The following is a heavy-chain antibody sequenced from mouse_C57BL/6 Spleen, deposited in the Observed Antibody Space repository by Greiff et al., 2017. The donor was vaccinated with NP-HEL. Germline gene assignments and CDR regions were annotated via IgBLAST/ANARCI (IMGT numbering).Heavy chain of an antibody. CDR1: GYTFTDYN. CDR2: INPNNGGT. J-gene: IGHJ1*03. CDR3: ARGDDYDWYFDV. D-gene: IGHD2-4*01. Sequence: EVQLQQSGPELVKPGASVKMSCKASGYTFTDYNMHWVKQSHGKSLEWIGYINPNNGGTSYNQKFKGKATLTVNKSSSTAYMELSSLTSEDSAVYYCARGDDYDWYFDVWGTGTTVTVSS. V-gene: IGHV1-22*01.